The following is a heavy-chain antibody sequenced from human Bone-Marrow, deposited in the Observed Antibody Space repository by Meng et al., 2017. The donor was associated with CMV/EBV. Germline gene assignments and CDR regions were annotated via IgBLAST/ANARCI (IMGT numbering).Heavy chain of an antibody. D-gene: IGHD2-2*02. CDR2: IIPIFGTA. V-gene: IGHV1-69*05. CDR3: ARDRAVVSAAIVEGPLKFDP. J-gene: IGHJ5*02. CDR1: GFTFSSYA. Sequence: GGSLRLSCAASGFTFSSYAMHWVRQAPGKGLEWMGGIIPIFGTANYAQKFQGRVTMTRNTSISTAYMEPCRLRSDDTAVYDCARDRAVVSAAIVEGPLKFDPWGQGTLVTVSS.